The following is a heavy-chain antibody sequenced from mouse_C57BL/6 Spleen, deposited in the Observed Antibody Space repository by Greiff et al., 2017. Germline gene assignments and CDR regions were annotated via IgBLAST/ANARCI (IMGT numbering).Heavy chain of an antibody. J-gene: IGHJ3*01. D-gene: IGHD2-1*01. V-gene: IGHV1-61*01. CDR1: GYTFTSYW. CDR2: ISPSGSET. CDR3: ARTDGNYPFAY. Sequence: QVQLLQPGADLVRPGSSVKLSCTASGYTFTSYWMAWVHQRPGQGLEWIGNISPSGSETHYNQKFKDKATLTVDKSSSTAYLQLSRLTSEDSAVYYCARTDGNYPFAYWGQGTLVTVSA.